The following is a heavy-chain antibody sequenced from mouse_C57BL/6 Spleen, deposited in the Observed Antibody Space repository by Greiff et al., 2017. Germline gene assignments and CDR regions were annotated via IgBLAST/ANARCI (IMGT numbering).Heavy chain of an antibody. D-gene: IGHD1-1*01. CDR2: IYPGDGDT. J-gene: IGHJ4*01. V-gene: IGHV1-82*01. CDR3: ARSGYGSSYAMDY. Sequence: VQRVESGPELVKPGASVKISCKASGYAFSSSWMNWVKQRPGKGLEWIGRIYPGDGDTNYNGKFKGKATLTADKSSSTAYMQLSSLTSEDSAVYVCARSGYGSSYAMDYWGQGTSVTVSS. CDR1: GYAFSSSW.